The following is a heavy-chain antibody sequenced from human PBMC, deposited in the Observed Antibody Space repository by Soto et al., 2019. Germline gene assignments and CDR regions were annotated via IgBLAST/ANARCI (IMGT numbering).Heavy chain of an antibody. D-gene: IGHD5-18*01. V-gene: IGHV3-11*04. Sequence: SCAGSGFTFRDYYMGWIRQAPGKGLEWVSYISSSGSTTYYADSVKGRFTISRDNAKNSLYLQMNSLRAEDTAVYYCARGPGYSYGGGFDYWGQGTLVTVSS. CDR1: GFTFRDYY. CDR3: ARGPGYSYGGGFDY. J-gene: IGHJ4*02. CDR2: ISSSGSTT.